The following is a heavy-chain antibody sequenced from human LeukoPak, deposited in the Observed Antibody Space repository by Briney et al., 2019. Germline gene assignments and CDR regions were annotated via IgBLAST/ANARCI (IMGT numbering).Heavy chain of an antibody. J-gene: IGHJ6*02. CDR2: LSSDGVNK. Sequence: HPGGSLRLSCAASGFTFSSYPMHWVRQTPGKGLEWVAILSSDGVNKRYADSVKGRFTISRDNSKNTLYLQMNSLRAEDTAVYYCAKAAPQTYYFHGMDVWGQGTTVNVPS. CDR1: GFTFSSYP. CDR3: AKAAPQTYYFHGMDV. V-gene: IGHV3-30-3*01.